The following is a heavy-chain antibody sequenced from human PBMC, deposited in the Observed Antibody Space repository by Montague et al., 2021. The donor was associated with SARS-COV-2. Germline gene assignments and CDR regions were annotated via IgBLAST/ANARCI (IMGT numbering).Heavy chain of an antibody. CDR1: GDSVISDKYY. J-gene: IGHJ4*02. Sequence: SETLSLTCTVTGDSVISDKYYWSWIRQPPGKGLEWIGFIYDSGSTGYNPSLHSRVTITIDTSKNQFSLNLMSVTPADTAVYDCVTGSGYSGGQGTRSPSPQ. CDR3: VTGSGYS. D-gene: IGHD3-22*01. V-gene: IGHV4-61*01. CDR2: IYDSGST.